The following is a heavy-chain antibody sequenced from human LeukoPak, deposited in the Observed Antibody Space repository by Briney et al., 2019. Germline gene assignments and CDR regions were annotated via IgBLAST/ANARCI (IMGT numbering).Heavy chain of an antibody. Sequence: GGSLRLSCAASGFTFSRFWMSWVRQAPGKGLEWVANIKQDGSEKYYVDSVKGRFTISRDNAKNSLYLQMNSLRAEDTAVYYCAGSRGFDYWGQGTLVTVSS. J-gene: IGHJ4*02. V-gene: IGHV3-7*01. CDR3: AGSRGFDY. CDR1: GFTFSRFW. CDR2: IKQDGSEK. D-gene: IGHD3-10*01.